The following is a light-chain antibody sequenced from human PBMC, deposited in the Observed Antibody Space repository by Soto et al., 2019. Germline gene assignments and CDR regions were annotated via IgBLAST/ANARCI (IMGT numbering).Light chain of an antibody. J-gene: IGKJ2*01. V-gene: IGKV3-11*02. CDR3: QQRSTWLYT. CDR2: DAS. CDR1: QDVSIF. Sequence: EILLAQSPATLSLSPGERATLSCKASQDVSIFLAWYQQKPGQAPSLLIHDASNRATSVPARFSGSGSGRDFTLTITSLEPEDFAVYYCQQRSTWLYTFGQGTKLEV.